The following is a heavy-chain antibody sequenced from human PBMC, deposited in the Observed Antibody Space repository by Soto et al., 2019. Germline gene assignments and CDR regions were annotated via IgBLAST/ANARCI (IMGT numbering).Heavy chain of an antibody. J-gene: IGHJ4*02. D-gene: IGHD6-13*01. Sequence: SLTCAVSGSSITITYYWGWVRQPPGKGLEWIGSIHHSGSVFESGSTHYNPSFKSRVTISADTSKNQFSLKLTSVTAADTAVYFCARNSSSSYFDYWGQGTLVTVSS. V-gene: IGHV4-38-2*01. CDR2: IHHSGSVFESGST. CDR3: ARNSSSSYFDY. CDR1: GSSITITYY.